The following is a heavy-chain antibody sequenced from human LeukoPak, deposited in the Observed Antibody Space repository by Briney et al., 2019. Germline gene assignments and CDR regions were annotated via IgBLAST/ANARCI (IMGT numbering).Heavy chain of an antibody. J-gene: IGHJ3*02. D-gene: IGHD3-22*01. CDR1: GGTFSSYA. Sequence: GASVTVSCKASGGTFSSYAISWVRQAPGQGLEWMGRIIPIFGIANYAQKFQGRVTITADKSTSTAYMELSSLRSEDTAVYYCARAAPYYYDSSGDYAFDIWGQGTMVTVSS. V-gene: IGHV1-69*04. CDR3: ARAAPYYYDSSGDYAFDI. CDR2: IIPIFGIA.